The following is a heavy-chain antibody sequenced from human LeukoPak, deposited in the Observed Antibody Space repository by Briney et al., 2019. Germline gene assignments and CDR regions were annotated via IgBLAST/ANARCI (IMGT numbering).Heavy chain of an antibody. Sequence: GGSLRLSCAASGFTFSSYSMNWVRQAPGKGLEWVSSISSSSSYIYYADSVKGRFTIPRDNAKNSLYLQMNSLRAEDTAVYYCASVYDFLRGDYWGQGTLVTVSS. CDR3: ASVYDFLRGDY. V-gene: IGHV3-21*01. J-gene: IGHJ4*02. D-gene: IGHD3-3*01. CDR1: GFTFSSYS. CDR2: ISSSSSYI.